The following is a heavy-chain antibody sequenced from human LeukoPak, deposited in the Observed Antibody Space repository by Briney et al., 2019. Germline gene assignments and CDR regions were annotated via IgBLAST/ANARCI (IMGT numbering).Heavy chain of an antibody. J-gene: IGHJ5*02. CDR2: ISGSGTTV. CDR1: GFTFSSYE. Sequence: GGSLRLSCAASGFTFSSYEMNWVRQAPGKGLEWVSYISGSGTTVNYADSVKGRFTISRDNAKNSLYLQMDSLRAEDTAVYYCARSEFDPWGQGTLVTVSS. V-gene: IGHV3-48*03. CDR3: ARSEFDP.